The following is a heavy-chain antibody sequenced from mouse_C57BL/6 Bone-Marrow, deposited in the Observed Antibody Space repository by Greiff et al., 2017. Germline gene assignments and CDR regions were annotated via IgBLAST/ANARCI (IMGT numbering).Heavy chain of an antibody. D-gene: IGHD2-1*01. CDR1: GYTFTSYW. CDR3: ARVIYYGNSALYAMDY. Sequence: QVQLQQPGTELVKPGASVKLSCKASGYTFTSYWMHWVKQRPGQGLEWIGNINPSNGGTNYNEKFKSKATLTVDKSSSTAYMQLSSLTSEDSAVYYCARVIYYGNSALYAMDYWGQGTSVTVSS. J-gene: IGHJ4*01. V-gene: IGHV1-53*01. CDR2: INPSNGGT.